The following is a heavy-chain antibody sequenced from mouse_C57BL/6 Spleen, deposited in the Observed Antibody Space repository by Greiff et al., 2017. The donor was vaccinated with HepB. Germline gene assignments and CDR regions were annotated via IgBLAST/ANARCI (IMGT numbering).Heavy chain of an antibody. J-gene: IGHJ2*01. CDR3: ANTTVVGYFDY. V-gene: IGHV1-4*01. CDR2: INPSSGYT. CDR1: GYTFTSYT. Sequence: QVQLQQSGAELARPGASVKMSCKASGYTFTSYTMHWVKQRPGQGLEWIGYINPSSGYTKYNQKFKDKATLTADKSSSTAYMQLSSLTSEDSAVYYCANTTVVGYFDYWGQGTTLTVSS. D-gene: IGHD1-1*01.